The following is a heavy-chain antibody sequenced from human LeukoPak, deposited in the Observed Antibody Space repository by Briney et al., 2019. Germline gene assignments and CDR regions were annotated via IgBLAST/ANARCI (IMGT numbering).Heavy chain of an antibody. CDR2: IFYSGST. D-gene: IGHD3-10*01. J-gene: IGHJ3*02. Sequence: SSETLSLTCTVSGGSISSYYWGWIRQPPGKGLEWIGNIFYSGSTYYSPSVKSRVTISLDTSRNQFSLKLNSVTAADTAVYYCAKSNGYGLVDIWGQGTMVTVSS. V-gene: IGHV4-39*07. CDR3: AKSNGYGLVDI. CDR1: GGSISSYY.